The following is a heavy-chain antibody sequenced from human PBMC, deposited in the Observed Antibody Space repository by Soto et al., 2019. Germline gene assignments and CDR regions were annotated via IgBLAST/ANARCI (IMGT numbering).Heavy chain of an antibody. CDR3: TSGHDYDSSGGYYFEY. Sequence: GGSLRLCCATSGFSISSSYMNWVRQAPGKGLEWVSVIYSAGNTYYADSVRGRFTISRDSSKNTLYLQMTRLRAEDTALYFCTSGHDYDSSGGYYFEYWGQGTLVTVSS. V-gene: IGHV3-53*01. D-gene: IGHD3-22*01. CDR2: IYSAGNT. CDR1: GFSISSSY. J-gene: IGHJ4*02.